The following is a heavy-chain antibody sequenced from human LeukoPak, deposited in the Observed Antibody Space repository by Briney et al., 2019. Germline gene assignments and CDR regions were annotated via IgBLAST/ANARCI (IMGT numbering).Heavy chain of an antibody. J-gene: IGHJ4*02. CDR2: ISSSSSYI. D-gene: IGHD3-10*01. CDR1: GFTFSSYS. Sequence: GGSLRLSCAASGFTFSSYSMNWVRHAPGEGLEWVSSISSSSSYIYYADSVKGRFTISRDNAKNSLYLQMNSLRAEDTAVYYCARDKTEVGAYYGLIDYWGQGTLVTVSS. CDR3: ARDKTEVGAYYGLIDY. V-gene: IGHV3-21*01.